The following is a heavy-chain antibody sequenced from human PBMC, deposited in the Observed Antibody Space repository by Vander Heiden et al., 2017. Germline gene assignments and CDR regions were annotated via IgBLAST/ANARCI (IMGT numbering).Heavy chain of an antibody. CDR3: ATATMVRGLRGWFDP. V-gene: IGHV1-24*01. CDR2: FDPEDGET. CDR1: GYQLADSS. J-gene: IGHJ5*02. Sequence: QVQLVQSGPEVKKLGAPVKVSCKVSGYQLADSSMHCGRQAPGKGLEWMGGFDPEDGETIYAQKCQGRVTMTEDTSTDTAYMELSSLRSEDTAVYYCATATMVRGLRGWFDPWGQGTLVTVSS. D-gene: IGHD3-10*01.